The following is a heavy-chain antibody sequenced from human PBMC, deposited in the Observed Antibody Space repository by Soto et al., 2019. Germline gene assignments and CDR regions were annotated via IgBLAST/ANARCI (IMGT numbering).Heavy chain of an antibody. D-gene: IGHD3-22*01. CDR2: IYYSGST. V-gene: IGHV4-61*01. J-gene: IGHJ5*02. CDR3: ARDYYYDSSGSNWFDP. CDR1: GGSVSSGSYY. Sequence: PSETLSLTCTVSGGSVSSGSYYWSWIRQPPGKGLEWIGYIYYSGSTNYNPSLKSRVTISVDTSKNQFSLKLSSVTAADTAVYYCARDYYYDSSGSNWFDPWGQGTLVTVSS.